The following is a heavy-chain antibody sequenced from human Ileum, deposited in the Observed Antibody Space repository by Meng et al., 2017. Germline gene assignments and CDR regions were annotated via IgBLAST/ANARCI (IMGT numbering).Heavy chain of an antibody. Sequence: GGSLRLSCAASGFTFSTYWMTWVRQAPGKGLEWVANIKKDGSEIYYVDSVKGRFTVSRDNAKSTLLLQMNSLRAEDTAVYYCARDDGDFSFHYWGQGTLVTVSS. V-gene: IGHV3-7*01. D-gene: IGHD4-17*01. CDR2: IKKDGSEI. CDR3: ARDDGDFSFHY. J-gene: IGHJ4*02. CDR1: GFTFSTYW.